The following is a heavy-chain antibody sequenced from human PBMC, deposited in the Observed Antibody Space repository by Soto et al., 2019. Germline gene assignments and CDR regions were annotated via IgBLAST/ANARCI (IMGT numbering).Heavy chain of an antibody. V-gene: IGHV1-2*02. CDR2: INPKNGDT. CDR1: GYTFIGFS. Sequence: QAQLVQSGPEVKKPGASVKVSCESSGYTFIGFSLHWVRQAPGQGLEWMGWINPKNGDTYYAQKFQGRVTMTRDTSINTVYMELKSLNSDDTAVYYCAKGRWTVGHCSGGSCYDGMDVWGQGTTVTVS. J-gene: IGHJ6*02. CDR3: AKGRWTVGHCSGGSCYDGMDV. D-gene: IGHD2-15*01.